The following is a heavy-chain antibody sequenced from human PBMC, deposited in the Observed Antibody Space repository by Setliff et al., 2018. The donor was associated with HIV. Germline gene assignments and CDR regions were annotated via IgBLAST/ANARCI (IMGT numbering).Heavy chain of an antibody. CDR1: GFIFSNHD. Sequence: GGSLRLSCEASGFIFSNHDFHWVRQAAAKGLEWVAAIGTGGDTYYVDSVKGRFTISRENARNSLYLQMNSLRAGDTAVYYCARDQVANYYGSGIDYWGQGTLVTVSS. D-gene: IGHD3-10*01. CDR2: IGTGGDT. CDR3: ARDQVANYYGSGIDY. J-gene: IGHJ4*02. V-gene: IGHV3-13*01.